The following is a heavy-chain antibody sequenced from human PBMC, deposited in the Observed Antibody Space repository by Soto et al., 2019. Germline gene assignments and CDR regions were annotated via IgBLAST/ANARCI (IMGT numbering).Heavy chain of an antibody. CDR2: ISPDGSNK. D-gene: IGHD3-10*01. Sequence: QVRLVESGGGVVQPGRSLRLSCAASGFTFSNYGMHWVRQAPGKGLEWVAVISPDGSNKYHADSVNGRFTFSRDNSKNTLSLQMNSRRAEDTALYYCAKGTSGPFNYWGQGTLVTVSS. CDR3: AKGTSGPFNY. CDR1: GFTFSNYG. V-gene: IGHV3-30*18. J-gene: IGHJ4*02.